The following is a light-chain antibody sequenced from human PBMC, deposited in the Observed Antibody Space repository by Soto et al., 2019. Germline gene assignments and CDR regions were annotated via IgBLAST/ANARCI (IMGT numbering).Light chain of an antibody. CDR1: ESISSS. CDR3: QQYHNWPPLT. V-gene: IGKV3-15*01. Sequence: EIGMTQSPATLSVSPGERATVSCRASESISSSLAWYQQKPGQAPRLLIYGASTRANGIPARFSGSGSGTEFTLTISSLQSEDFAVYYCQQYHNWPPLTFGGGTKVEIK. J-gene: IGKJ4*01. CDR2: GAS.